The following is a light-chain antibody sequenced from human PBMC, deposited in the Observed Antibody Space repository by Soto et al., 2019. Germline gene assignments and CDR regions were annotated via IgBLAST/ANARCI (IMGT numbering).Light chain of an antibody. Sequence: EIVLTQSPGTLSLSPGERATLPCRASQSVKSSYLAWYQHKPGQAPRLLIYGASTRATGIPARFSGSGSGTEFTLTINSLQSEDFAVYYCQQYNNWPRTFGQGTKVDIK. CDR1: QSVKSSY. CDR2: GAS. V-gene: IGKV3-15*01. J-gene: IGKJ1*01. CDR3: QQYNNWPRT.